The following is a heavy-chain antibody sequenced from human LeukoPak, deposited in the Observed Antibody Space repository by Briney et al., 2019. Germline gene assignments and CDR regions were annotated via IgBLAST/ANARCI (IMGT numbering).Heavy chain of an antibody. CDR3: ARDVRGGSGSGSYYSGDYYYGMDV. D-gene: IGHD3-10*01. Sequence: GASVTVSCKASGGTFSSYAISWVRQAPGQGLEWMGRIIPILGIANYAQKFQGRVTITADKATSTAYMELSSLRSEDTAVYYCARDVRGGSGSGSYYSGDYYYGMDVWGQGTTVTVSS. J-gene: IGHJ6*02. CDR1: GGTFSSYA. V-gene: IGHV1-69*04. CDR2: IIPILGIA.